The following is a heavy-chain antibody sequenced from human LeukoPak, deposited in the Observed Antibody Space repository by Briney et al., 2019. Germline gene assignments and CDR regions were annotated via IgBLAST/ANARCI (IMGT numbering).Heavy chain of an antibody. V-gene: IGHV4-39*01. CDR1: GGSISSSSYY. CDR3: ARLMGTIFGVVIKAYYFDY. D-gene: IGHD3-3*01. J-gene: IGHJ4*02. CDR2: IYYSGST. Sequence: PSETLSLTCTVSGGSISSSSYYWGLIRQPPGKGLEWIGSIYYSGSTYYNPSLKSRVTISVDSSKNQFSLKLSSVTAADTAVYYCARLMGTIFGVVIKAYYFDYWGQGTLVTVSS.